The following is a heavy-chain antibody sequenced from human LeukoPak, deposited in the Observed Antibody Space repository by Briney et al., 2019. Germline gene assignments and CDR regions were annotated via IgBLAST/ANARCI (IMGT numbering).Heavy chain of an antibody. CDR3: AKDHTVPGVSDY. D-gene: IGHD3-10*01. CDR1: GFTFSSYA. CDR2: ISGSGGST. V-gene: IGHV3-23*01. J-gene: IGHJ4*02. Sequence: GGSLRLSCAASGFTFSSYAMSWVRQAPGKGLEWVSAISGSGGSTYYADSVKGRFTISRDNSKNTLYPQMNSLRAEDTAVYYCAKDHTVPGVSDYWGQGTLVTVSS.